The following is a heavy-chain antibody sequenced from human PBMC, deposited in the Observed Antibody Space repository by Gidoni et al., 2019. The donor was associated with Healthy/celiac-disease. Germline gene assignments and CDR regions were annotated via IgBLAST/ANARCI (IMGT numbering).Heavy chain of an antibody. V-gene: IGHV4-59*08. D-gene: IGHD2-2*01. CDR3: ARQIVVIQLNYMDV. CDR2: IYYSGST. J-gene: IGHJ6*03. CDR1: GGSISSYY. Sequence: QVQLQESGPGLVKPSETLSLPCTVSGGSISSYYWSWIRQPPGKGLEWIGYIYYSGSTNYNPSLKSRVTISVDTSKNQFSLKLSSVTAADTAVYYCARQIVVIQLNYMDVWGKGTTVTVSS.